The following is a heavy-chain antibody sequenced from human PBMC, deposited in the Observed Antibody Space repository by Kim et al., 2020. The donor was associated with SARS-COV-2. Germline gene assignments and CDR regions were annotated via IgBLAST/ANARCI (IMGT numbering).Heavy chain of an antibody. CDR2: IYSGGSST. J-gene: IGHJ4*02. Sequence: GGSLRLSCAASGFTFSSYAMSWVRQAPGKGLEWVSVIYSGGSSTYYADSVKGRFTISRDNSKNTLYLQMNSLRAEDTAVYYCAKDGLLEGFEGAKRTFDYWGQGTLVTVSS. CDR3: AKDGLLEGFEGAKRTFDY. V-gene: IGHV3-23*03. CDR1: GFTFSSYA. D-gene: IGHD1-1*01.